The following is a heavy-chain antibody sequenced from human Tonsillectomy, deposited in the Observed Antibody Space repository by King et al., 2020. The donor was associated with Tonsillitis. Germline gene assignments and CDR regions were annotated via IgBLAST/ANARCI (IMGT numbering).Heavy chain of an antibody. J-gene: IGHJ6*03. D-gene: IGHD2-15*01. CDR1: GDSIITSSYY. V-gene: IGHV4-39*01. CDR3: ARTFCSGRSCYLKYYYMDV. CDR2: IFHTGRT. Sequence: PLQESGPGLVKPSETLSLTCTVSGDSIITSSYYWGWIRQPPGKGLEWFGSIFHTGRTFYNPSLKSRVTMSVDPYKNQVSLKLTSMTAADTAVYYCARTFCSGRSCYLKYYYMDVWGRGTTVTVSS.